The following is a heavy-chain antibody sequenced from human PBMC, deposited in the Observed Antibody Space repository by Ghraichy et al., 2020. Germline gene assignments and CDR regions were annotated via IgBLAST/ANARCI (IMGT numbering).Heavy chain of an antibody. V-gene: IGHV4-61*01. CDR2: VYYSGST. CDR1: GGSVSSDSYY. J-gene: IGHJ4*01. CDR3: ARGGGEDWGGDCYSGFY. D-gene: IGHD2-21*02. Sequence: SETLSLICTVSGGSVSSDSYYWSWIRQPPGKGLEWIGYVYYSGSTKYNPSLRSRVTMSVDTSKKQFSLKLTSVTAGDTAVYYCARGGGEDWGGDCYSGFYWCHEAPVTVS.